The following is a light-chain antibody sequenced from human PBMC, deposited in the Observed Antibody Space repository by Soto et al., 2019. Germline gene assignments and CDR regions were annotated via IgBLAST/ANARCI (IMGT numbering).Light chain of an antibody. CDR1: QSVRNNY. Sequence: EIVLTQSPGTLSLSPGERATLSCRASQSVRNNYLAWYQQKPGQAPRLLMYGASTRATDIRDRFSGSGSGTDFTLTISRLEPEDFAVYYCQQYGNSPPRTFGQGTKLEIK. CDR2: GAS. J-gene: IGKJ2*01. V-gene: IGKV3-20*01. CDR3: QQYGNSPPRT.